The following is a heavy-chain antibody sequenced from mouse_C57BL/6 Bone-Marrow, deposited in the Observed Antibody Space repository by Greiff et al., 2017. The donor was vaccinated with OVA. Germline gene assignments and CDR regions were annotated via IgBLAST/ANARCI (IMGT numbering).Heavy chain of an antibody. CDR1: GFTFSSYA. D-gene: IGHD1-1*01. Sequence: EVKLVESGGGLVKPGGSLKLSCAASGFTFSSYAMSWVRQTPEKRLEWVATISDGGSYTYYPDNVKGRFTISRDNAKNNLYLQMSHLKSEDTAMYYCARDPQIYYYGSYYYAMDYWGQGTSVTVSS. J-gene: IGHJ4*01. CDR2: ISDGGSYT. V-gene: IGHV5-4*01. CDR3: ARDPQIYYYGSYYYAMDY.